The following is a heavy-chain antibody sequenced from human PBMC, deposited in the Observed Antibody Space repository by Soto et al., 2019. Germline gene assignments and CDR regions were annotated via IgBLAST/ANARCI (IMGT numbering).Heavy chain of an antibody. CDR2: ISYDGSNK. Sequence: SHWVSKNPGKGLESVAVISYDGSNKYYADSVKGRFTISRDNSKNTLYLQMNSLRAEDTAVYYCASLTIRIAAAGLFSPRGGFGIRGQGPIVTVYS. V-gene: IGHV3-30-3*01. J-gene: IGHJ4*03. CDR3: ASLTIRIAAAGLFSPRGGFGI. D-gene: IGHD6-13*01.